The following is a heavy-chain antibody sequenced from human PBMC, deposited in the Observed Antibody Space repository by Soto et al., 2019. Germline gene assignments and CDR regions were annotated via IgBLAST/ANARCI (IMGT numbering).Heavy chain of an antibody. Sequence: GGSLRLSCTASGFTFSNYWMSWVRQAPGKGLEWVANIRQDGRRKYYADFVKGRFTISRDTANNILYLEMNSLRAEDTSLYYCARVATAMTYDFWGQGTQVTVSS. CDR3: ARVATAMTYDF. V-gene: IGHV3-7*01. CDR2: IRQDGRRK. D-gene: IGHD2-21*02. J-gene: IGHJ4*02. CDR1: GFTFSNYW.